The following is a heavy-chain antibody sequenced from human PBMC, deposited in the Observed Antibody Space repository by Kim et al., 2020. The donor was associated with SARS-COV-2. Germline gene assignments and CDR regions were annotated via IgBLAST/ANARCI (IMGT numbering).Heavy chain of an antibody. Sequence: SETLSLTCTVSGGSINNYYWSWIRQPLGKGLEWIGYMFYSGSTNYNTSLKSRVTMSVDTSKNQFSLNLTSVTPADTAVYYCARGGVATIWSYWGQGTLVSVSS. CDR1: GGSINNYY. CDR2: MFYSGST. V-gene: IGHV4-59*01. CDR3: ARGGVATIWSY. J-gene: IGHJ4*02. D-gene: IGHD5-12*01.